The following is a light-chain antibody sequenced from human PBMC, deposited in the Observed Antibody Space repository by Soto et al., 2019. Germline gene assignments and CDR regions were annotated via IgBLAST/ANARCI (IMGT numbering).Light chain of an antibody. CDR3: QRYNRAPRT. V-gene: IGKV1-27*01. CDR2: AAS. J-gene: IGKJ1*01. CDR1: QGISRY. Sequence: DFQMTQSPSSLSASEGDRVTITCRASQGISRYLAWYQQKPGKVPKLLISAASTLQSGVPSRFSGSGSGTDFTLTISSLQPEDVATYYCQRYNRAPRTFGQGTKVELK.